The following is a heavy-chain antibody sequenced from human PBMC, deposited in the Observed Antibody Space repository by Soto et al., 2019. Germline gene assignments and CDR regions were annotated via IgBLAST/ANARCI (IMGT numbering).Heavy chain of an antibody. D-gene: IGHD2-2*01. CDR2: ISVSGGTT. CDR3: AKDSGYCTSSDCYYGVDV. V-gene: IGHV3-23*01. Sequence: GSLRLSCAASGFTFDNYAMSWVRQGPGRGLEWVSVISVSGGTTYYADSVKGRFSISRDNSKNTLYLHMTSLRAEDTAVYYCAKDSGYCTSSDCYYGVDVWGQGTAVTVSS. CDR1: GFTFDNYA. J-gene: IGHJ6*02.